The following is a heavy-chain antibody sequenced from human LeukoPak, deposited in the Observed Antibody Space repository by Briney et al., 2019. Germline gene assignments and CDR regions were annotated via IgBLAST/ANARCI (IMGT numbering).Heavy chain of an antibody. CDR2: IRYDGSNK. V-gene: IGHV3-30*02. Sequence: PGGSLRLSCAASGFSLSSYSMNWIRQAPGKGLEWVAFIRYDGSNKYYADSVKGRFTISRDNSKNTLYLQMNSLRAEDTAVYYCAKDGGYDFWSGYVLGGDYYYYMDVWGKGTTVTVSS. CDR1: GFSLSSYS. D-gene: IGHD3-3*01. CDR3: AKDGGYDFWSGYVLGGDYYYYMDV. J-gene: IGHJ6*03.